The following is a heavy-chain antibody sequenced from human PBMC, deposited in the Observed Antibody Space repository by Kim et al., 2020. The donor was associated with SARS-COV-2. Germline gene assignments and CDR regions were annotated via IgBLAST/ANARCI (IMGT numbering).Heavy chain of an antibody. CDR3: AREARRRGRDKESADAFDI. V-gene: IGHV3-21*01. J-gene: IGHJ3*02. D-gene: IGHD1-26*01. CDR1: GFTFSSYS. CDR2: ISISSTYT. Sequence: PGGSLRLSCAASGFTFSSYSMNWVRQAPGKGLEWVSGISISSTYTVYADSLKGRITISRDNAREILYLQMNSLRADDTAVYYCAREARRRGRDKESADAFDIWGQGTLLIVSS.